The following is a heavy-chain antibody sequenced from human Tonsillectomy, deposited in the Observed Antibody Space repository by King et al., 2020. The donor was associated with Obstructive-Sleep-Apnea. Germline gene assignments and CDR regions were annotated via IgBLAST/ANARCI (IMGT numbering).Heavy chain of an antibody. J-gene: IGHJ4*02. CDR3: ARGVSGRQDY. CDR2: FYHSETT. V-gene: IGHV4-38-2*02. Sequence: MQLQESGPGLVKPSETLSLTCTVSGYSISSGYYWGWIRQPPGKGLEWIGSFYHSETTYYNPSLKSRVTISVDTSNNHFSLKLSSVTAADTAVYYCARGVSGRQDYWGQGTLVTVSS. CDR1: GYSISSGYY. D-gene: IGHD1-26*01.